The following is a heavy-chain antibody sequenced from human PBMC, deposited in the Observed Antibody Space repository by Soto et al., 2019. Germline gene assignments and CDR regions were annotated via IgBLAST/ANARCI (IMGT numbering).Heavy chain of an antibody. CDR3: VRGRSYSVYDF. J-gene: IGHJ4*02. CDR1: GGSISGHS. V-gene: IGHV4-4*07. Sequence: LSLTCTVSGGSISGHSWIWIRQPAGRGLEWIGHIYPSGSTSYNPSLRSRVTMSLDTSNNQIFLNLTSVTAADTAVFYCVRGRSYSVYDFWGPGILVTVSS. CDR2: IYPSGST. D-gene: IGHD5-12*01.